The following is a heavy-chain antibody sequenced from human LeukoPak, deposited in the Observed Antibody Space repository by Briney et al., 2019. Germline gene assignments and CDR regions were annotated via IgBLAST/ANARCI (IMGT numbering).Heavy chain of an antibody. D-gene: IGHD3-22*01. CDR3: AKRVQYDDSHYCIFDY. J-gene: IGHJ4*02. Sequence: PGGSLRLSCAASGFTFSNYVMNWVRQAPGKGLEWVSTIDASAVGTYYADSVKGRLTISRDNSKNTLYLQMSSLRAKDTAVYYCAKRVQYDDSHYCIFDYWGQGTLVTVSS. CDR2: IDASAVGT. V-gene: IGHV3-23*01. CDR1: GFTFSNYV.